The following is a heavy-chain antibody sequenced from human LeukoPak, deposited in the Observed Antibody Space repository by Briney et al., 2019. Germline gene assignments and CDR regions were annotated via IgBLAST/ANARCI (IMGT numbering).Heavy chain of an antibody. D-gene: IGHD3-22*01. V-gene: IGHV3-23*01. CDR2: ISRSGEIS. CDR3: AKSDDNSNFHLTGYLDY. CDR1: GFTFRDFA. Sequence: GGSLRLSCAASGFTFRDFAMNWVRQAPGKGLEWVSIISRSGEISYHANSVTGRFTISRDNSKSTLYLQMNSLKAEGTAVYFCAKSDDNSNFHLTGYLDYWGQGTLVSVSS. J-gene: IGHJ4*02.